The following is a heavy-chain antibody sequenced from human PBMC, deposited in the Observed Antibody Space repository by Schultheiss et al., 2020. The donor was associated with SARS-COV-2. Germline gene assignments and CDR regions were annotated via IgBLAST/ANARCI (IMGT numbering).Heavy chain of an antibody. D-gene: IGHD6-13*01. J-gene: IGHJ6*03. Sequence: GRSLRLSCAASGFTFSNAWMSWVRQAPGKGLEWVGRIKSKTDGGTTDYAAPVKGRFTISRDDSKNTLYLQMNSLKTEDTAVYYCAKGRIAAAFHYMDVWGKGTTVTVSS. CDR1: GFTFSNAW. CDR2: IKSKTDGGTT. CDR3: AKGRIAAAFHYMDV. V-gene: IGHV3-15*01.